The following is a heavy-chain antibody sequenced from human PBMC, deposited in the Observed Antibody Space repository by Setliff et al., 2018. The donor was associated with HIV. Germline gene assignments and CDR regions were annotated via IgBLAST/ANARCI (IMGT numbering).Heavy chain of an antibody. CDR2: VYYSGGT. Sequence: SETLSLTCTVSGGSVSDTSCYWGWIRQPPGKGLEWLANVYYSGGTYYNPSLNSRVTISVDTSRNQFSLKLTSVTAADTALYFCARLGDSGYDFRGYFDYWGQGKLVTVSS. CDR1: GGSVSDTSCY. D-gene: IGHD5-12*01. V-gene: IGHV4-39*01. J-gene: IGHJ4*02. CDR3: ARLGDSGYDFRGYFDY.